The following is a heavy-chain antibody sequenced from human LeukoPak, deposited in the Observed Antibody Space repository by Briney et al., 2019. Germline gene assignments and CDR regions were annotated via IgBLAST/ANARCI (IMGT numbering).Heavy chain of an antibody. V-gene: IGHV4-31*03. Sequence: SETLSLTCTVSGGSISSGGYYWSWIRQHPGKGLEWIGYIYYSGSTYYNPSLKSRVTISVDKSKNQFSLKLSSVTAADTAVYYCARVTSGGGAFDIWGQGTMVTVSS. CDR3: ARVTSGGGAFDI. J-gene: IGHJ3*02. CDR1: GGSISSGGYY. D-gene: IGHD3-10*01. CDR2: IYYSGST.